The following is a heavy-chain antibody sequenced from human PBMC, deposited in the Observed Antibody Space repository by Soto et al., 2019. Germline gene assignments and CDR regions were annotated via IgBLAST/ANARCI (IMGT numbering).Heavy chain of an antibody. D-gene: IGHD3-22*01. CDR3: AAGRVYDSSGYSHPSTHAFDI. J-gene: IGHJ3*02. Sequence: ASVKVSCKASGYTFTSYGISWVRQAPGQGLEWMGWISAYNGNTNYAQKLQGRVTMTTDTSTSTAYMELRSLRSDDTAVYYCAAGRVYDSSGYSHPSTHAFDIWGQGTMVTVSS. CDR2: ISAYNGNT. V-gene: IGHV1-18*01. CDR1: GYTFTSYG.